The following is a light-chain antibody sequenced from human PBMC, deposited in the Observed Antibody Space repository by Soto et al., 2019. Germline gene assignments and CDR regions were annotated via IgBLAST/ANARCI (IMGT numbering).Light chain of an antibody. Sequence: EIVLTQSPATLSLSPGERATLSCRASQSVSSYLAWYQQKPGQAPRLLIYDASNRAPDITARFSGSGSGTDFTPTISSQEPEFLAYYSCQRRSYWPTFGQGTKVEIK. CDR3: QRRSYWPT. CDR2: DAS. V-gene: IGKV3-11*01. CDR1: QSVSSY. J-gene: IGKJ1*01.